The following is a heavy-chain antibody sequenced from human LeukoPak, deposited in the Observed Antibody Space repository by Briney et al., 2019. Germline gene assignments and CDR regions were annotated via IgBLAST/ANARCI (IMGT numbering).Heavy chain of an antibody. V-gene: IGHV3-53*01. CDR3: ATTRYAYYFDY. J-gene: IGHJ4*02. CDR2: IYSGGST. D-gene: IGHD3-16*01. CDR1: GFTVSSNY. Sequence: GGSLRLSCAASGFTVSSNYMSWVRQAPGKGLEWVSVIYSGGSTYYADSVKGRFTISRDNSKNTLYLQMNSLRAEDTAVYYCATTRYAYYFDYWGQGTLVTVSS.